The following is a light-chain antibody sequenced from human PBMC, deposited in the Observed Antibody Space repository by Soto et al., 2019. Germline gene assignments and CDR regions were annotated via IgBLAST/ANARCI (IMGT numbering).Light chain of an antibody. CDR1: SNDIGRYNH. CDR2: EVS. V-gene: IGLV2-23*02. Sequence: QSALTQPASVSGSPGQSITISCTGTSNDIGRYNHVSWYQHHPGKAPKLIISEVSNRPSGVSNRFSGSKSGYTASLTISGLQAEDEAHYYCCSYAGRSTYVVFGGGTKVTVL. J-gene: IGLJ2*01. CDR3: CSYAGRSTYVV.